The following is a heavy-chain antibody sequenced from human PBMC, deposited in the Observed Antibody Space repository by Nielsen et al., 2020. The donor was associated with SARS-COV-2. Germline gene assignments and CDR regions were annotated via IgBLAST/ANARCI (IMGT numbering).Heavy chain of an antibody. CDR2: SDYSGYT. CDR1: GGSMNSGDYY. Sequence: SETLSLTCTVSGGSMNSGDYYWSWIRQPPGKGLEWLGYSDYSGYTYYNPSLKSRLTISVDTSKSQFTLNLTSVTASDTAVYYCARGGGYEKFFDYWGQGILVTVSS. D-gene: IGHD5-12*01. CDR3: ARGGGYEKFFDY. V-gene: IGHV4-30-4*01. J-gene: IGHJ4*02.